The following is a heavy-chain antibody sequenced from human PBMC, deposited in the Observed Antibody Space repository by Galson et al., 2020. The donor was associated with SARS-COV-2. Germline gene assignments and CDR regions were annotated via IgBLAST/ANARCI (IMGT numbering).Heavy chain of an antibody. Sequence: ASETLSLTCTVSNGSITSSNYFWAWIRQPPGKGLEWIGNLFYSGATSYKPSLKSRVTISMDTSKNQFSLKLSSVTVADTAVYYCARVKDYYDSGVDAFDIWGQGAMVTVSS. CDR1: NGSITSSNYF. CDR3: ARVKDYYDSGVDAFDI. J-gene: IGHJ3*02. CDR2: LFYSGAT. D-gene: IGHD3-22*01. V-gene: IGHV4-39*07.